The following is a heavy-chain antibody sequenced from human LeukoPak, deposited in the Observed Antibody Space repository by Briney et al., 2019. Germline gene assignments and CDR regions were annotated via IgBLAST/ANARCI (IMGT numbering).Heavy chain of an antibody. Sequence: GGSLRLSCAASGFTFSSYSMNWVRQAPGKGLEWVSYISSSSSTIYYADSVKGRFTISRDNSKNTLYLQMNSLRAEDTAVYYCARDRKQQREYFQHWGQGTLVTVSS. V-gene: IGHV3-48*01. J-gene: IGHJ1*01. CDR2: ISSSSSTI. CDR3: ARDRKQQREYFQH. CDR1: GFTFSSYS. D-gene: IGHD6-13*01.